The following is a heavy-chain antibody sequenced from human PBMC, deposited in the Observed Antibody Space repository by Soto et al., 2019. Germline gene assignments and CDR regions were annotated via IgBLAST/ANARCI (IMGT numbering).Heavy chain of an antibody. CDR1: GIILSDYH. CDR2: ISGSGSVT. Sequence: PGGSLRLSCAASGIILSDYHMDWIRQAPGKGLEWVSSISGSGSVTYYAYYAEPVQGRFTISRDHAKNSLYLQMNSLRAEDTAVYYCARDDQTHWFDPWGQGTLVTVSS. D-gene: IGHD2-2*01. J-gene: IGHJ5*02. CDR3: ARDDQTHWFDP. V-gene: IGHV3-11*04.